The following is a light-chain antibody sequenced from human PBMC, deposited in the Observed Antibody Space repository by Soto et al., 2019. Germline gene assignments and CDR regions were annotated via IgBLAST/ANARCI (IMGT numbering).Light chain of an antibody. CDR1: QSVSSSH. J-gene: IGKJ1*01. CDR2: GAS. V-gene: IGKV3-20*01. Sequence: IVLTQSPGSLSLSPGERATLSCRASQSVSSSHLAWYQQKPGQAPRLLIYGASSRATGIPDRFSGSGSGTDFTLTISRLEPDDFAVYYCQQCGSSPWTFGQGTKVDIK. CDR3: QQCGSSPWT.